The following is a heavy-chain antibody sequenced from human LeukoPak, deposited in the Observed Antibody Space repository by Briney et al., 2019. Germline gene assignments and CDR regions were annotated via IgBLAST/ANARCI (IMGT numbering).Heavy chain of an antibody. J-gene: IGHJ4*02. D-gene: IGHD3-22*01. CDR1: GFTFSSYG. CDR2: ISYDGSNK. Sequence: GGSLRLSCAASGFTFSSYGVHWVRQAPGKGLEWVAAISYDGSNKYYADSVKGRFTISRDSTKNTLYLQMNSLRAEDTAVYYCASHYDTSGYHYFDFRGQGTLVTVSS. V-gene: IGHV3-30*03. CDR3: ASHYDTSGYHYFDF.